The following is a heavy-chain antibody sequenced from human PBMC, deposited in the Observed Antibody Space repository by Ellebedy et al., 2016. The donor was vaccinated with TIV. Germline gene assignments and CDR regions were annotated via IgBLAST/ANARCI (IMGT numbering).Heavy chain of an antibody. D-gene: IGHD4-17*01. Sequence: ASVKVSCKVSGYTLTELSMHWVRQAPGKGLEWMGGFDPEDGETIYAQKFQGRVTMTEDTSTDTAYMELSSLRAEDTAVYYCARGIFSGSAVTHTPFDYWGQGTLVTVSS. CDR3: ARGIFSGSAVTHTPFDY. CDR2: FDPEDGET. J-gene: IGHJ4*02. V-gene: IGHV1-24*01. CDR1: GYTLTELS.